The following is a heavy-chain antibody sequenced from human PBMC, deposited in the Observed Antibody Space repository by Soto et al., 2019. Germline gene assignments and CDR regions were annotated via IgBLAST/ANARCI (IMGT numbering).Heavy chain of an antibody. CDR1: GFSLSTSGVG. CDR2: IYWDDDN. V-gene: IGHV2-5*02. D-gene: IGHD3-16*01. J-gene: IGHJ1*01. Sequence: QITLKESGPPLVKPTQTLTLTCTFSGFSLSTSGVGVGWIRQPPGKALEWLTLIYWDDDNRYSPSQKSRLSLTDDTTNNQVGRTLTSMDPVDTGTYCCAHKGEGYRGFQYWGQGTLVTVSS. CDR3: AHKGEGYRGFQY.